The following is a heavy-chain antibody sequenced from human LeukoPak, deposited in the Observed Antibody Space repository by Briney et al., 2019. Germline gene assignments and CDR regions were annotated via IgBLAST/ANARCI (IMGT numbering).Heavy chain of an antibody. CDR2: IYTSGST. J-gene: IGHJ6*04. Sequence: PSETLSLTCTVSGGSISSGSYYWSWIRQPAGKGLEWIGRIYTSGSTNYNPSLKSRVTISVDTSKNQFSLKLSSVTAADTAVYYCARGRSRIITMIVGDVWGKGTTVTVSS. CDR3: ARGRSRIITMIVGDV. V-gene: IGHV4-61*02. D-gene: IGHD3-22*01. CDR1: GGSISSGSYY.